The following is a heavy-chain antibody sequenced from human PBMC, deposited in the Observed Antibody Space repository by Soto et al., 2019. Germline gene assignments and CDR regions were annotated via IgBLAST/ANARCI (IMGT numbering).Heavy chain of an antibody. CDR2: VHYSGST. CDR1: GGSISSYH. J-gene: IGHJ6*02. Sequence: PSETLSLTCTVSGGSISSYHWSWIRQTPGKGLEWIGYVHYSGSTYYNPSLKSRVIISVDKSKNQFSLKLSSVTAADTAVYYCARGASPMDVWGQGTTVTVSS. V-gene: IGHV4-59*12. CDR3: ARGASPMDV.